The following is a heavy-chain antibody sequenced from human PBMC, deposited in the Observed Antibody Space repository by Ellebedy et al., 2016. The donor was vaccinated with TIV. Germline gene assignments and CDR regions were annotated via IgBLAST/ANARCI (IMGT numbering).Heavy chain of an antibody. CDR2: IHHSGST. J-gene: IGHJ4*02. CDR3: ARTFTERLGGMTTHWVLDY. D-gene: IGHD4-11*01. V-gene: IGHV4-59*01. Sequence: SETLSLTCTVSGGSITSYYWSWIRQPPGKGLEWIGFIHHSGSTNYNPSLKSRVTLSVDMSKNQFSLNLNSVTAADTAVYYCARTFTERLGGMTTHWVLDYWGQGTLVTVSS. CDR1: GGSITSYY.